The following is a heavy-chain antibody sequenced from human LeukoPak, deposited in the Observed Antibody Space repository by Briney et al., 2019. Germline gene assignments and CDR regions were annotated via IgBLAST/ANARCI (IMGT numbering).Heavy chain of an antibody. CDR2: IYTSGST. Sequence: PSETLSLTCTVSGGSISSYYWSWIRQPAGKGLEWIGRIYTSGSTNYNPSLKSRVTMSVDTSKNQFSLKLSSVTAADTAVYYCAREHGSTYYYYYAMDVWGQGTTVTVSS. CDR1: GGSISSYY. D-gene: IGHD3-10*01. J-gene: IGHJ6*02. V-gene: IGHV4-4*07. CDR3: AREHGSTYYYYYAMDV.